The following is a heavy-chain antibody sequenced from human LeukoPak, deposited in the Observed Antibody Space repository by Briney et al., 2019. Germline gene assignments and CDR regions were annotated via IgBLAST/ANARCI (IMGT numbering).Heavy chain of an antibody. Sequence: GSLRLSCAASGFTFSSYSMNWVRQAPGKGLEWVSSISSSSSYIYYADSVKGRFTISRDNSKNTLYLQMNSLRAEDTAVYYCAKDYEAVADLSFDYWGQGTLVTVSS. V-gene: IGHV3-21*04. CDR3: AKDYEAVADLSFDY. CDR2: ISSSSSYI. D-gene: IGHD6-19*01. J-gene: IGHJ4*02. CDR1: GFTFSSYS.